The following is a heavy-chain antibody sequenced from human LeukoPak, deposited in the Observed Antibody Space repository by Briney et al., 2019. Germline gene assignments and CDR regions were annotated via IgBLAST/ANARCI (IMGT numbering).Heavy chain of an antibody. J-gene: IGHJ4*02. CDR3: AKSSPPPLRD. CDR2: ISWSGGTT. CDR1: GITFSTYD. V-gene: IGHV3-23*01. Sequence: PGGSLRLSCAASGITFSTYDMSWVRQAPGKGLEWVSGISWSGGTTYYADSVKGRFTISRDNSRNTLYLQMNSLRAEDTAVYYCAKSSPPPLRDWGRGTLVTVSS.